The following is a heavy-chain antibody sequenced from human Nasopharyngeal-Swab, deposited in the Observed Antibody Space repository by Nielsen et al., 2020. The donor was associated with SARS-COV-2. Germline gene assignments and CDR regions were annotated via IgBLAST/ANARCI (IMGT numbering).Heavy chain of an antibody. CDR1: GYTFPSYD. CDR3: ARDPYYYGSGSQRDFDY. Sequence: ASVKVSCKASGYTFPSYDINWVRQATGQGLEWMGWMNPNSGNTGYAQKFQGRVTMTRNTSISTAYMELSSLRSEDTAVYYCARDPYYYGSGSQRDFDYWGQGTLVTVSS. V-gene: IGHV1-8*01. J-gene: IGHJ4*02. D-gene: IGHD3-10*01. CDR2: MNPNSGNT.